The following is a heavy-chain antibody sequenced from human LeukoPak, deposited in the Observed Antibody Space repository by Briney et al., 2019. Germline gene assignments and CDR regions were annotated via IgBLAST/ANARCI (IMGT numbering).Heavy chain of an antibody. J-gene: IGHJ4*02. CDR2: IGSSTSSHI. CDR1: GFTFSDYS. V-gene: IGHV3-21*01. CDR3: ARDRSSSRDLDN. Sequence: PGGSLRLSRAASGFTFSDYSMNWVRQAPGKGLEWLSCIGSSTSSHIYYADSVRGRFTISRDNAKNSLYLQMNGLRPEDTAVYYCARDRSSSRDLDNWGQGTLVTVSS. D-gene: IGHD6-13*01.